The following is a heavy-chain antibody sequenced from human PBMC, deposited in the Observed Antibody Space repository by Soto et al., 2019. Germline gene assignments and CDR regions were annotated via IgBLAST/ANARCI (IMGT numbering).Heavy chain of an antibody. CDR3: ARVGYSSGWYYFDY. CDR2: MNPNSGNT. Sequence: QVQLVQSGAEVKKPGASVKVSCKASGYTFTSYDINWVRQATGQGLEWMGWMNPNSGNTGYAQKFQGRVTMTRDTSISTAYMELSSLRSEDTAVYYCARVGYSSGWYYFDYWGQGTLVTVSS. D-gene: IGHD6-19*01. CDR1: GYTFTSYD. J-gene: IGHJ4*02. V-gene: IGHV1-8*01.